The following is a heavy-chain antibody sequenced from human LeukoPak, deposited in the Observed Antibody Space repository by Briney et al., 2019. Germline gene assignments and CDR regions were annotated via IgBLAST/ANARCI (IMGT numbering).Heavy chain of an antibody. J-gene: IGHJ6*02. CDR2: ISTGSSYI. V-gene: IGHV3-21*01. Sequence: PGGALRLSCAASGVSFSSYSINWVRQAPGKGLEWVSSISTGSSYIYYADSVKGRFTISRDNAKNSLYLQMNSLRAEDTAVFYCARDRSPIAADGMDVWGRGTTVTVSS. D-gene: IGHD6-25*01. CDR3: ARDRSPIAADGMDV. CDR1: GVSFSSYS.